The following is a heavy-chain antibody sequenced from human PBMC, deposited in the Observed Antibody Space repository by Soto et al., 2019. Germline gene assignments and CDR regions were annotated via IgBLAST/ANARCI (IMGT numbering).Heavy chain of an antibody. Sequence: PGESLKISCKGSGYSFTSYSISWVHQMPGTGRESMGWIHPSDSYTNYSPYSQGHVTFSADKSIRTAHLQWSSLKASDAAMYFCASHASWISSSWRGMDVWGQGTTVTVSS. CDR3: ASHASWISSSWRGMDV. J-gene: IGHJ6*02. CDR2: IHPSDSYT. D-gene: IGHD6-6*01. CDR1: GYSFTSYS. V-gene: IGHV5-10-1*01.